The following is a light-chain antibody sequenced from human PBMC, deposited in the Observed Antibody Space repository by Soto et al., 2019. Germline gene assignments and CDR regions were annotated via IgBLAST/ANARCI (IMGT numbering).Light chain of an antibody. Sequence: AIQMTQSPSSLSASVGDRVTITCRASQGIRNDLGWYQQRPGKAPKLLIFAASSLQSGVPSRFSGGGSGTDFTLTISSLQPEDFASYYCLQHYNFPYTFGQGTKLEIQ. CDR2: AAS. V-gene: IGKV1-6*01. CDR3: LQHYNFPYT. CDR1: QGIRND. J-gene: IGKJ2*01.